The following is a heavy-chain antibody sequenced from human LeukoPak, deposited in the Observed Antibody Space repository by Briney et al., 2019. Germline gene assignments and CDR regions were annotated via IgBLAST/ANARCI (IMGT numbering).Heavy chain of an antibody. CDR2: ISDIGSI. CDR3: ARVGEKTTINNAAFEI. D-gene: IGHD5-24*01. Sequence: KPSETLSLTCTVSGGSISSYYWSWIRQPPGKGLEWIAYISDIGSINYNPSLKSRVTISVDTSKKHFSLKLTSVTAADTAIYYCARVGEKTTINNAAFEIWGQGTMVTVSS. CDR1: GGSISSYY. J-gene: IGHJ3*02. V-gene: IGHV4-59*01.